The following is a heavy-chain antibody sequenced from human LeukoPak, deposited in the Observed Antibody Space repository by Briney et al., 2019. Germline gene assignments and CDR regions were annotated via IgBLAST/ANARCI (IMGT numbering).Heavy chain of an antibody. CDR3: ARGAYGDYDY. D-gene: IGHD4-17*01. CDR2: ISALGDST. J-gene: IGHJ4*02. V-gene: IGHV3-23*01. CDR1: GFTFSSYA. Sequence: VGSLRLSCAASGFTFSSYAVSWVRQAPGKGLEWVSAISALGDSTYYADSVEGRFTISRDNSKNTLYLQMNSLRGEDTALYYCARGAYGDYDYWGQGTLVTVSS.